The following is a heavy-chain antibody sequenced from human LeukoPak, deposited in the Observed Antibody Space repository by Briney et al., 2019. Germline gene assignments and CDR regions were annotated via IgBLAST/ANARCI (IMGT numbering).Heavy chain of an antibody. D-gene: IGHD3-10*01. CDR1: GGSLSCYY. V-gene: IGHV4-34*01. CDR3: ARVPHYYFGYGYFDS. Sequence: PSETLSLTCVVYGGSLSCYYWSWLRQPPGQGLEGVGEIDQRGTTNYNPSLKSRVSISVDTSKKQFSLTLTSMTAADTAVYYCARVPHYYFGYGYFDSWGQGTLVTVSS. J-gene: IGHJ4*02. CDR2: IDQRGTT.